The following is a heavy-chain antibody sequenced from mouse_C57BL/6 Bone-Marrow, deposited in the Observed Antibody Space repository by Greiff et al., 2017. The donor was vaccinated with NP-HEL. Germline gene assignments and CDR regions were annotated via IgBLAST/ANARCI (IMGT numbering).Heavy chain of an antibody. D-gene: IGHD1-1*01. CDR3: AREAYGSRIGAMDY. CDR2: IHPNSGST. CDR1: GYTFTSYW. Sequence: QVQLKQPGAELVKPGASVKLSCKASGYTFTSYWMHWVKQRPGQGLEWIGMIHPNSGSTNYNEKFKSKATLTVDKSSSTAYMQLSSLTSEDSAVYYCAREAYGSRIGAMDYWGQGTSVTVSS. J-gene: IGHJ4*01. V-gene: IGHV1-64*01.